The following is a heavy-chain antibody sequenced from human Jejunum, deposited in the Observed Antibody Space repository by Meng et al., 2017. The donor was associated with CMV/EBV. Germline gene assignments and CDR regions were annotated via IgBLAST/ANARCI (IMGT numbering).Heavy chain of an antibody. D-gene: IGHD1-26*01. CDR2: IKNKVDGGTT. V-gene: IGHV3-15*01. Sequence: CVTAGCTVSAAWMSWVRQAPGKRLEWVGRIKNKVDGGTTDYPEPVKGRFTISRDDSKNTLYLQMNSLKTDDTAVYYCTAVGGPTASVFWGQGTLVTVSS. CDR1: GCTVSAAW. CDR3: TAVGGPTASVF. J-gene: IGHJ4*02.